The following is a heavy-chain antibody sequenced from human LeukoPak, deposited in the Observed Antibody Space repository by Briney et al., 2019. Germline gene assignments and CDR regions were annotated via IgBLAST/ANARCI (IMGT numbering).Heavy chain of an antibody. V-gene: IGHV3-23*01. CDR3: AKYTSSWYMQFHY. CDR2: ISGSGRNT. CDR1: GFTVSSNY. D-gene: IGHD6-13*01. Sequence: PGGSLRLSCAASGFTVSSNYMSWVRQAPGKGLEWVSSISGSGRNTYYADSVKGRFTISRDNSKNTQYVQMNSLRAEDTALYYCAKYTSSWYMQFHYWGQGTLVTVSS. J-gene: IGHJ4*02.